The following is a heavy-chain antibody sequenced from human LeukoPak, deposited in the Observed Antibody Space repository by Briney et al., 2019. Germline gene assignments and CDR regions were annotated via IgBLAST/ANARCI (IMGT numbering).Heavy chain of an antibody. CDR2: IIPIFGTA. Sequence: SVKLSCKASGGTFSSYAISWVRQAPGQGLEWMGGIIPIFGTANYAQKFQGRVTITTDESTSTAYMELSSLRSEDTAVYYCAREYYDSSGYFNYYYYMDVWGKGTTVTVSS. CDR3: AREYYDSSGYFNYYYYMDV. CDR1: GGTFSSYA. D-gene: IGHD3-22*01. V-gene: IGHV1-69*05. J-gene: IGHJ6*03.